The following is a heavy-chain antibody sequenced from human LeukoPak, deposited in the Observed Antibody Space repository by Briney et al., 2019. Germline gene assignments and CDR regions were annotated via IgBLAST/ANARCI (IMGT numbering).Heavy chain of an antibody. CDR1: GFTFTDYY. CDR3: ARGGAHGMDV. J-gene: IGHJ6*02. D-gene: IGHD1-26*01. CDR2: ISGVASDI. V-gene: IGHV3-11*01. Sequence: GGSLRLSCVASGFTFTDYYMTRIRQAPGKGLEWVSYISGVASDIHYADSVKGRFTISRDNAKNSVYLQMNSLRAEDTAVYYCARGGAHGMDVWGQGTTVTVSS.